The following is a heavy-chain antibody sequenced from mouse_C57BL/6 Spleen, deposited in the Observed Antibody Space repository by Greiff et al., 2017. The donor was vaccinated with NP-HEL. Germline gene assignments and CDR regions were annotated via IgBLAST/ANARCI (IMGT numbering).Heavy chain of an antibody. J-gene: IGHJ3*01. CDR1: GYTFTSYW. CDR2: IYPSDSET. CDR3: ARRGLSLFAY. D-gene: IGHD1-3*01. V-gene: IGHV1-61*01. Sequence: VQLQQPGAELVRPGSSVKLSCKASGYTFTSYWMDWVKQRPGQGLEWIGNIYPSDSETHYNQKFKDKATLTVDKSSSTAYMQLSSLTSEDSAVYYCARRGLSLFAYWGQGTLVTVSA.